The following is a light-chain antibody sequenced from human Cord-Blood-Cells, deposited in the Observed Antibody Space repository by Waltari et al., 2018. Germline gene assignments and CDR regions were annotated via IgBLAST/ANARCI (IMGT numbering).Light chain of an antibody. CDR1: QGISSY. CDR3: QKYNSAPWT. J-gene: IGKJ1*01. Sequence: IQLTDPPSSVPGPVELVDTGTCAASQGISSYLACYQQKPGKVPNLLIYAASTLQSGFPSRFSCSGSGTDFTRTISRLQPEDVATYYCQKYNSAPWTFGQGTKVESK. V-gene: IGKV1-27*01. CDR2: AAS.